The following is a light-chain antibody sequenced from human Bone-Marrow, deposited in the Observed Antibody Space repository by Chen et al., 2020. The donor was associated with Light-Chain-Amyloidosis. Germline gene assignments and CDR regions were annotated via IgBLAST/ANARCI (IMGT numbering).Light chain of an antibody. CDR3: QSYQGSSQGV. J-gene: IGLJ3*02. V-gene: IGLV6-57*01. Sequence: NFMLPQPHYVSESPVKTVIISCTRSSGSIATTYVQWYQQRPGSSPTTVIYEDDQRPSGVPDRCSGSIDRSSNSASLTIAGLKTEDEADYYCQSYQGSSQGVFGGGTKLTVL. CDR2: EDD. CDR1: SGSIATTY.